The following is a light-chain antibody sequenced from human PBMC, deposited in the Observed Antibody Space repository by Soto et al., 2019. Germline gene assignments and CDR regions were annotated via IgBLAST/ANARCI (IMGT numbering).Light chain of an antibody. J-gene: IGKJ1*01. CDR3: QKYNSAPWT. V-gene: IGKV1-27*01. CDR1: QASSNY. CDR2: AAS. Sequence: DTQMTQSPSSLSASVGDRVTITCRASQASSNYLAWYQQKPGKVPKLLIYAASTLPSGVPSRFSGSGSGTDFTLTISSLQPEDVATYYCQKYNSAPWTFGQGTKVDIK.